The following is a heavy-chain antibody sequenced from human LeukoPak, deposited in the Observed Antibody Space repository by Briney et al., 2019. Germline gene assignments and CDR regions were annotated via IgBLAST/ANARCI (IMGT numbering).Heavy chain of an antibody. D-gene: IGHD6-19*01. CDR3: ARHLYSSGPSPPMWFDP. Sequence: KVSCKASGYTFTGYYMHWVRQAPGQGLEWMGRIDPSDSYTNYSPSFQGHVTISADKSISTAYLQWSSLKASDTAMYYCARHLYSSGPSPPMWFDPWGQGTLVTVSS. CDR1: GYTFTGYY. V-gene: IGHV5-10-1*01. CDR2: IDPSDSYT. J-gene: IGHJ5*02.